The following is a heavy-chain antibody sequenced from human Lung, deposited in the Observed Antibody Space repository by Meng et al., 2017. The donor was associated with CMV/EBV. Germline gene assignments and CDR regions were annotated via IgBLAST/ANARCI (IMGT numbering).Heavy chain of an antibody. Sequence: SXRPSCTAFGFIFGDYLMGWVRQAPGKGPEWAGVIRKNGYGGTTEYAASVKGRFTISRDDSKSIAYLQMNSLKIEDTAVYYCTRGGTSAMRDGMDVWGQGTTVTVSS. CDR3: TRGGTSAMRDGMDV. V-gene: IGHV3-49*04. CDR1: GFIFGDYL. D-gene: IGHD2-2*01. J-gene: IGHJ6*02. CDR2: IRKNGYGGTT.